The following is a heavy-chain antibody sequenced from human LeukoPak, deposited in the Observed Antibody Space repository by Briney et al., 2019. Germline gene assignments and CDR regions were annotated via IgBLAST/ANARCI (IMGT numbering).Heavy chain of an antibody. CDR2: IHSSGTT. CDR3: ARARNYYDSSDFYYEGDAFDI. CDR1: GVSMNYYF. Sequence: SQTLSLTCTVSGVSMNYYFWNWIRQPAGEGLQWIGRIHSSGTTNYNPSLKSRVTMSIDMSKNQFSLRLTSVTAADTAVYYCARARNYYDSSDFYYEGDAFDIWGQGTMVTVSS. V-gene: IGHV4-4*07. D-gene: IGHD3-22*01. J-gene: IGHJ3*02.